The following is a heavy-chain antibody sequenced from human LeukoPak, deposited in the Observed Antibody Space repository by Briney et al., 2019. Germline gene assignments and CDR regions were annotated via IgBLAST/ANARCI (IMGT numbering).Heavy chain of an antibody. CDR3: ARDLRDFSMGIDYYYGMDV. V-gene: IGHV3-23*01. D-gene: IGHD3-10*01. CDR1: GATFSSYT. Sequence: PGGSLRLSCAASGATFSSYTMSWVRQAPGKGLEWVSGISPSGTNTYHANSVKGRFTISRDNSKNTLYLQMNSLRAEDTAVYYCARDLRDFSMGIDYYYGMDVWGQGTTVTVSS. J-gene: IGHJ6*02. CDR2: ISPSGTNT.